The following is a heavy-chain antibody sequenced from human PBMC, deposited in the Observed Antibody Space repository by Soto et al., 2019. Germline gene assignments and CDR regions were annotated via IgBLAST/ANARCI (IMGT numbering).Heavy chain of an antibody. J-gene: IGHJ4*02. D-gene: IGHD3-3*01. CDR1: GFTFFSYG. CDR2: ISYDGSNK. Sequence: VQLVESGGGLVKPGGSLRLSCAASGFTFFSYGMHWVRQAPGKGLEWVAVISYDGSNKYYADSVKGRFTISRDNSKNTLYLQMNSLRAEDTAVYYCAKDRAGDIYVAARSGLDYWGQGTLVTVSS. CDR3: AKDRAGDIYVAARSGLDY. V-gene: IGHV3-30*18.